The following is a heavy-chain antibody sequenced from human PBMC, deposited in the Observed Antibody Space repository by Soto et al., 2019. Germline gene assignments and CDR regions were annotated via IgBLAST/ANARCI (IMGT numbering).Heavy chain of an antibody. CDR3: VGGYYFGDY. CDR2: ISSDGSNK. CDR1: GFTFSSYG. D-gene: IGHD3-22*01. J-gene: IGHJ4*02. Sequence: QVQLVESGGGVVQPGRSLRLSCAASGFTFSSYGMHWVRQAPGKGLEWVAVISSDGSNKYYADSVKGRFTISRDNSKNTLELQMNSLRAEDTAVYYCVGGYYFGDYWGQGTLVTVSS. V-gene: IGHV3-30*03.